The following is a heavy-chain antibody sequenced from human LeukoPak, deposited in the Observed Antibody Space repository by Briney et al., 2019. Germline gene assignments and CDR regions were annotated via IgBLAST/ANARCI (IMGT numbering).Heavy chain of an antibody. D-gene: IGHD3-10*01. CDR2: IRYHGSDK. CDR3: AAPRIYGSGSYYDY. V-gene: IGHV3-30*02. CDR1: GFTFSGSG. Sequence: GGSLRLSCAASGFTFSGSGMHWVRQAPGKGLEWVAFIRYHGSDKYYADSVKGRFTISRDNSKNTLYLQMNSLRSEDTAVYYCAAPRIYGSGSYYDYWGQGTLVTVSS. J-gene: IGHJ4*02.